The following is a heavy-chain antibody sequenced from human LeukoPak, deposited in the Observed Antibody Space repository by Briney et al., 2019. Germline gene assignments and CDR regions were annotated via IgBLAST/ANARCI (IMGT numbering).Heavy chain of an antibody. CDR2: IYYSGST. CDR1: GGSISTYY. D-gene: IGHD2-8*01. CDR3: ARSGTKTNGFDY. Sequence: SETLSLTCTVSGGSISTYYWSWIRQPPGKGLDWIGYIYYSGSTNYSPSLQSRVTISVDTSRNQFSLRLSSVPAADTAMYYCARSGTKTNGFDYWGQGTLVTVSS. J-gene: IGHJ4*01. V-gene: IGHV4-59*01.